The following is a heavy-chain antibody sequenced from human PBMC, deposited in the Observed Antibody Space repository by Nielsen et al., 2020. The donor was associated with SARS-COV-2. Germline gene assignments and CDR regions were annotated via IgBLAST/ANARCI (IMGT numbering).Heavy chain of an antibody. J-gene: IGHJ5*02. CDR2: ISGSSDSA. Sequence: ASVKVSCKASGYTFTKYGISWVRQAPGQGLEWMGWISGSSDSAKYVKKFLGRVIMTTDTSTSTAYLEVRSLRSDDTAVYYCASSAPPSGFNWFDPWGQGTLVTVSS. D-gene: IGHD3-22*01. CDR1: GYTFTKYG. CDR3: ASSAPPSGFNWFDP. V-gene: IGHV1-18*04.